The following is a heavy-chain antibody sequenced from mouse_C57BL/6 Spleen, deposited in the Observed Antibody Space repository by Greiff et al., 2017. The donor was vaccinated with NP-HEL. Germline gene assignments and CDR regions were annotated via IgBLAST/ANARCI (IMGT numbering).Heavy chain of an antibody. V-gene: IGHV3-6*01. CDR3: AREGYDYGWFAY. J-gene: IGHJ3*01. CDR1: GYSITSGYY. CDR2: ISYDGSN. D-gene: IGHD2-4*01. Sequence: VQLKESGPGLVKPSQSLSLTCSVTGYSITSGYYWNWIRQLPGNKLEWMGYISYDGSNNYNPSLKNRISITRYTSKNQFFLKLNSVTTEDTATYYCAREGYDYGWFAYWGQGTLVTVSA.